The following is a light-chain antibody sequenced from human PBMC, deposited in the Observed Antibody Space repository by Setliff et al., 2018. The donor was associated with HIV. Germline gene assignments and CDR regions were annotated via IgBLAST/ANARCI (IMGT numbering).Light chain of an antibody. CDR1: SSDVGGYDY. CDR3: ATWDDSLSGVL. J-gene: IGLJ2*01. CDR2: DVS. V-gene: IGLV2-14*03. Sequence: QSALTQPASVSGSPGQSITISCTGSSSDVGGYDYVSWYQQHPGKAPQLIIFDVSDRPSGVSHRFSGSKSGNTASLTISGLQAEDEADYYCATWDDSLSGVLFGGGTKVTVL.